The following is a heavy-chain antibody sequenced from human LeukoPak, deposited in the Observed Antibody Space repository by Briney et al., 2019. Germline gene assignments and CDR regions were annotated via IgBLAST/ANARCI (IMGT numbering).Heavy chain of an antibody. J-gene: IGHJ4*02. CDR1: GGSISSLY. D-gene: IGHD2-2*01. V-gene: IGHV4-59*12. Sequence: SETLSLTCSVSGGSISSLYWSWIRQPPGKGLEWIGYIYYTGSTNYNPSHRGRVTMFVDMSKNQFSLNLSSLTAADTAVYYCARGGSTSTLFDYWGQGTLVTVSS. CDR2: IYYTGST. CDR3: ARGGSTSTLFDY.